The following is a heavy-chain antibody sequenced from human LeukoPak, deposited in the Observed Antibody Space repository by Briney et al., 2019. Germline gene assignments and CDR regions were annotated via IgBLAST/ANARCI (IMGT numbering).Heavy chain of an antibody. CDR3: ARRQYSSVSFYFDY. J-gene: IGHJ4*02. CDR1: GFTFSSYG. D-gene: IGHD6-19*01. CDR2: IRYDGSTK. Sequence: GGSLRLSCAASGFTFSSYGMHWVRQAPGKGLEWVAFIRYDGSTKYYVDSVKGRFTISRDNSKDTLFLEMNNLRPEDTAVYYCARRQYSSVSFYFDYWGQGTLVTVSS. V-gene: IGHV3-30*02.